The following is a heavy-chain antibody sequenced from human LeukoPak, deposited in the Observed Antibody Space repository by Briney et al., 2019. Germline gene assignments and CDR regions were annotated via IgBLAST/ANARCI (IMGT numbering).Heavy chain of an antibody. CDR2: IIPIFGTA. V-gene: IGHV1-69*06. CDR3: ALYYYDSSGYYPLPY. D-gene: IGHD3-22*01. CDR1: GYTFTRYY. J-gene: IGHJ4*02. Sequence: ASVKVSCKASGYTFTRYYIHWVRQAPGQGLEWMGGIIPIFGTANYAQKFQGRVTITADKSTSTAYMELSSLRSEDTAVYYCALYYYDSSGYYPLPYWGQGTLVTVSS.